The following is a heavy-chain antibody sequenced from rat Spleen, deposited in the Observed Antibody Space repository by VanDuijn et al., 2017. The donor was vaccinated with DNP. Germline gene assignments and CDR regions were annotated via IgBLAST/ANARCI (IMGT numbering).Heavy chain of an antibody. CDR1: GFTFSNYG. V-gene: IGHV5-19*01. Sequence: EVQLVESGGGLVQPGRSLKLSCAASGFTFSNYGMHWIRQAPTKGLEWVASISHSGGSTYYRDSVKGRFTISRDNAKSTLFLQMDSLRSEDTATYYCARDPIDAWGQGTSVTVSS. CDR3: ARDPIDA. CDR2: ISHSGGST. J-gene: IGHJ4*01.